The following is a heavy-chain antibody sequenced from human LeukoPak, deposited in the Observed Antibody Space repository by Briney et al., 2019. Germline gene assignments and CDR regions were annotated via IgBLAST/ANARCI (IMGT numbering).Heavy chain of an antibody. CDR3: ARADYGDYNSGTYYYYYYYMDV. J-gene: IGHJ6*03. CDR2: IYYSGST. D-gene: IGHD4-17*01. CDR1: GGSISSSSYY. V-gene: IGHV4-39*07. Sequence: SETLSLTCTVSGGSISSSSYYWGWIRQPPGKGLEWIGSIYYSGSTYYNPSLKSRVTISVDTSKNQFSLKLSSVTAADTAVYYCARADYGDYNSGTYYYYYYYMDVWGKGTTVTVSS.